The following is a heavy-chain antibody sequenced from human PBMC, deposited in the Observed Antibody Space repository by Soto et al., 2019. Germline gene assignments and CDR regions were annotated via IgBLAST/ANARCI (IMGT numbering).Heavy chain of an antibody. V-gene: IGHV6-1*01. CDR2: TYYRSKWYN. D-gene: IGHD6-13*01. CDR1: GDSVSSNSAA. Sequence: SPTLSLTCAISGDSVSSNSAAWNWIRQSPSRGLEWLGRTYYRSKWYNDYAVSVKSRITINPDTSKNQFSLQLNSVTPEDTAVYYCARVNLEAAAGTKWFDPWGQGTLVTVSS. CDR3: ARVNLEAAAGTKWFDP. J-gene: IGHJ5*02.